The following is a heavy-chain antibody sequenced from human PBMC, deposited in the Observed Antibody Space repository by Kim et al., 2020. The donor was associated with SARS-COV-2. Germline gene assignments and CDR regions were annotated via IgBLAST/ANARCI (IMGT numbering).Heavy chain of an antibody. CDR3: ARGELGGVGFDP. J-gene: IGHJ5*02. Sequence: DYAVSVKSRITINPDTSKNQFSLQLNSVTPEDTAVYYCARGELGGVGFDPWGQGTLVTVSS. D-gene: IGHD1-26*01. V-gene: IGHV6-1*01.